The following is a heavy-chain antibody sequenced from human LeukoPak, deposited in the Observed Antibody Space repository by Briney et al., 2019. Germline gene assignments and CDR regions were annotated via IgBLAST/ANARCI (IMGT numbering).Heavy chain of an antibody. CDR3: ARTTTYVDY. CDR2: TDYRSKSYN. D-gene: IGHD4-17*01. V-gene: IGHV6-1*01. J-gene: IGHJ4*02. CDR1: GDSVSSNSAA. Sequence: SQTLSLTCAISGDSVSSNSAAWNWIRQSPSRGLEWLGRTDYRSKSYNDYAASVKSRITSNPDTSKSPFSLQLTSVTPEDTAVYYCARTTTYVDYWGQGTLVTVSS.